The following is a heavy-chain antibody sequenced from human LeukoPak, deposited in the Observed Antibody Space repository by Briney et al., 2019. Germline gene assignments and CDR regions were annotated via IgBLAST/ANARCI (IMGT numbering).Heavy chain of an antibody. V-gene: IGHV1-2*02. J-gene: IGHJ4*02. CDR3: ARSGDGYTD. Sequence: APVKVSCKASGYSFTGYYINWVRQAPGQGLEWMRWIQPDTGDTQYTQKYRGRVTMTRDTSISTAYMELSRLRSDDTAVFYCARSGDGYTDWGQGTLVTVSS. CDR1: GYSFTGYY. CDR2: IQPDTGDT. D-gene: IGHD5-24*01.